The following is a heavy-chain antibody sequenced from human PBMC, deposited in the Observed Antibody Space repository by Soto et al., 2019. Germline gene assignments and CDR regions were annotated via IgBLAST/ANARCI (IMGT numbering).Heavy chain of an antibody. V-gene: IGHV3-23*01. J-gene: IGHJ5*02. CDR3: ARGQRALITYGPFDP. CDR2: FSGTGGYT. D-gene: IGHD4-17*01. CDR1: GFTLSSYA. Sequence: PXGSLRLSCAASGFTLSSYAMSGVRQAPGKGLEWVSTFSGTGGYTYYADSVKGRFTISRDDSKNTLFLHMNSLRAADTAVYYCARGQRALITYGPFDPWGQGTLVTVSS.